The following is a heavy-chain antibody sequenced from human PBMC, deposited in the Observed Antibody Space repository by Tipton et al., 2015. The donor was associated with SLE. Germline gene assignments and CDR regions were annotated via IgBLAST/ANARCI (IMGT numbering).Heavy chain of an antibody. CDR2: LSNTGSS. V-gene: IGHV4-39*07. J-gene: IGHJ4*02. D-gene: IGHD4-17*01. CDR1: DDSIRSSGYY. CDR3: ARHRDGVYYPAYFDY. Sequence: LSCNVSDDSIRSSGYYWGWIRQPPEKGLEWIGSLSNTGSSYYNPSLKGRFTISIDTSRNHFSLKLSSVTAADTAVYYCARHRDGVYYPAYFDYWGQGTLVTVSS.